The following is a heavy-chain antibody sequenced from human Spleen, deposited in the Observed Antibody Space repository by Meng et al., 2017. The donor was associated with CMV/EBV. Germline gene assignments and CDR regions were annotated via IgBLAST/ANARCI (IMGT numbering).Heavy chain of an antibody. V-gene: IGHV4-34*01. CDR2: ISPSGST. J-gene: IGHJ4*02. D-gene: IGHD6-19*01. CDR1: GGSLSGHF. Sequence: LSLTCAVYGGSLSGHFWPWIRQPPGKGLEWIGEISPSGSTNYNPSLKSRVTISVDTSKNQFSLELSSVSAADTAVYYCASSTGWCDYWGQGTLVTVSS. CDR3: ASSTGWCDY.